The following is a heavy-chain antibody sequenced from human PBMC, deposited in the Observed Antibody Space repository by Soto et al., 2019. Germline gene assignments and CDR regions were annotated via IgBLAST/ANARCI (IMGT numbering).Heavy chain of an antibody. V-gene: IGHV2-5*02. CDR3: AHRPSYCSGGSCYSGFDY. J-gene: IGHJ4*02. CDR2: IYWDDDK. CDR1: GFSLSTSGVG. Sequence: QITLKESGPPLVKPTQTLTLTCTFSGFSLSTSGVGVGWIRQPPGKALEWLALIYWDDDKRYSPSLKSRLTITKDTSKTQVVLTITTMDPVDTPTYYCAHRPSYCSGGSCYSGFDYWGQGTLVTVSS. D-gene: IGHD2-15*01.